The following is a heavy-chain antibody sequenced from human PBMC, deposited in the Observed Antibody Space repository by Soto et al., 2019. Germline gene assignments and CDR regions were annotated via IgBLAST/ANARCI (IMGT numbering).Heavy chain of an antibody. Sequence: GASVKVSCKASGGTFSSYAISWVRQAPGQGLEWMGGIIPIFGTANYAQKFQGRVTITADESTSTAYMELSSLRSEDTAVYYCASRHGSGSWYFDYWGQGTLVTVSS. J-gene: IGHJ4*02. CDR2: IIPIFGTA. CDR3: ASRHGSGSWYFDY. V-gene: IGHV1-69*13. CDR1: GGTFSSYA. D-gene: IGHD3-10*01.